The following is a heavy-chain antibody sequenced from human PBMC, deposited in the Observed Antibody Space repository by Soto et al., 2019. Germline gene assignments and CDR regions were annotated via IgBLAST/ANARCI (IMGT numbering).Heavy chain of an antibody. Sequence: GASVKVSCKASGDTVTIYGIGWVRQAPGQGVEWMGWISAYNGNTNYAQKLQGRVTMTTDTCTSTDYIELRSLRFYDTAVYSCARDRTDFWSGYYAHWGQGTLVTVSS. CDR3: ARDRTDFWSGYYAH. CDR2: ISAYNGNT. J-gene: IGHJ4*02. D-gene: IGHD3-3*01. V-gene: IGHV1-18*01. CDR1: GDTVTIYG.